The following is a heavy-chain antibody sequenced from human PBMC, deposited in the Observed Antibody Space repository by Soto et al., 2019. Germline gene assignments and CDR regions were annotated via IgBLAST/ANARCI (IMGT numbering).Heavy chain of an antibody. Sequence: GASVKVSCKASGDTFSRYAISWVRQAPGQGLEWMGGIIPTFATTNYVQKFQGRVTITADDPTSTAYVELNSLRSEDTAVYYCASEDYGSGSPRYYGMDVWGQGTTVTVSS. CDR2: IIPTFATT. J-gene: IGHJ6*02. CDR3: ASEDYGSGSPRYYGMDV. V-gene: IGHV1-69*13. CDR1: GDTFSRYA. D-gene: IGHD3-10*01.